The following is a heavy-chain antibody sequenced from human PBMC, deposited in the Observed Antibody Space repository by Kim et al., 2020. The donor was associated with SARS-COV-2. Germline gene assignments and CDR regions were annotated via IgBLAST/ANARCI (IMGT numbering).Heavy chain of an antibody. V-gene: IGHV4-34*01. J-gene: IGHJ4*02. CDR2: INHSGST. D-gene: IGHD6-6*01. CDR1: GGSFSGYY. Sequence: SETLSLTCAVYGGSFSGYYWSWIRQPPGKGLEWIGEINHSGSTNYNPSLKSRVTISVDTSKNQFSLKLSSVTAADTAVYYCARGRGMASSSSAYIDYWGQGTLVTVSS. CDR3: ARGRGMASSSSAYIDY.